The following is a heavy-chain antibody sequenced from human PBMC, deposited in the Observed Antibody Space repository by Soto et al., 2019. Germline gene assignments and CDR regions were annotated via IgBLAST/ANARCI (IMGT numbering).Heavy chain of an antibody. CDR3: ARGRYGDY. D-gene: IGHD1-1*01. CDR1: GYTFTSYG. Sequence: QVHLVQSGAEVKKPGASVKVSCKASGYTFTSYGITWVRQAPGQGLEWMGWISAHNGNTDHAQKLKGRVIVTRDTSTSTAYMELRSLVSDDTAVYYCARGRYGDYWGQGALVTVSS. CDR2: ISAHNGNT. V-gene: IGHV1-18*01. J-gene: IGHJ4*02.